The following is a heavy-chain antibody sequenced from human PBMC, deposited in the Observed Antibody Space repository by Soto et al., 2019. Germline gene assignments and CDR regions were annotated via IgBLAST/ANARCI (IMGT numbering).Heavy chain of an antibody. V-gene: IGHV3-15*01. CDR1: GFTFSNAW. J-gene: IGHJ4*02. Sequence: GGSLRLSCAASGFTFSNAWMSWVRQAPGKGLEWVGRIKSKTDGGTTDYAAPVKGRFTISRDDSKNTLYLQMNSLKTEDTAVYYCTTDYYDSSGYYKTSLTPFDYWGQGTLVTVSS. CDR2: IKSKTDGGTT. CDR3: TTDYYDSSGYYKTSLTPFDY. D-gene: IGHD3-22*01.